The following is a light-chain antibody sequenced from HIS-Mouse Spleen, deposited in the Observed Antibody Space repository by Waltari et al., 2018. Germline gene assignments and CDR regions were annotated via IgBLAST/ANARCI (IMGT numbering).Light chain of an antibody. CDR2: AAS. CDR3: HQLHSYPPT. Sequence: DSQLTQSPSFLSASVGDRVTITCRASQGISSYLAWYQQKPGKAPKLLIYAASPLQSGVPSRFSGCRYGTEFTLTIRSLQAEDFATYYCHQLHSYPPTFGQGTKVEIK. J-gene: IGKJ1*01. V-gene: IGKV1-9*01. CDR1: QGISSY.